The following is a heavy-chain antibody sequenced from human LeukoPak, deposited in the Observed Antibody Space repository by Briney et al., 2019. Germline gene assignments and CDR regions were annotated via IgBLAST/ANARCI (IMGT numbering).Heavy chain of an antibody. J-gene: IGHJ4*02. V-gene: IGHV3-30*14. D-gene: IGHD2-15*01. CDR3: ARRAGSYSHSYDY. Sequence: GGSLRLSCAASGFTFSSYAMHWVRQAPGKGLEWVAVISYDGSNKYYADSVKGRFTISRDNSKNTLYLQMNSLRAEDTAVYYCARRAGSYSHSYDYWGQGTLVTVSS. CDR2: ISYDGSNK. CDR1: GFTFSSYA.